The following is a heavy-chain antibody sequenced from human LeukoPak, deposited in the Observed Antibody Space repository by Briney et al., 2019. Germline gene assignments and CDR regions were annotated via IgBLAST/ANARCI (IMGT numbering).Heavy chain of an antibody. CDR1: GYSFSTYS. J-gene: IGHJ4*02. V-gene: IGHV3-48*04. Sequence: PGGSLRLSCTASGYSFSTYSMNWVRQAPGKGLEWVSYIVGSSSNIYYADSVKGRFTISRDNAKNSLYLQMDSLRAEDTAVYYCATDSPETAAFDYWGQGTLVTVSS. CDR3: ATDSPETAAFDY. D-gene: IGHD1-1*01. CDR2: IVGSSSNI.